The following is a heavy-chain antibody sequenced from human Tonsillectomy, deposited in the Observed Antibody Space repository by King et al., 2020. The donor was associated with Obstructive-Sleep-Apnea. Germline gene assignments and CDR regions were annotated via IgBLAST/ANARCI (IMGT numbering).Heavy chain of an antibody. CDR3: ARPGATPYYFDY. V-gene: IGHV5-10-1*01. CDR2: VNPSDSDT. J-gene: IGHJ4*02. D-gene: IGHD1-26*01. CDR1: GYSFTSYW. Sequence: QLVQSGEEVKKPGESLRFSCKGFGYSFTSYWISWVRHMPGKGLELVGRVNPSDSDTNYSPTFQGHVTISADKSISTAYLQWSSLKASDTAMYYCARPGATPYYFDYWGQGTLVTVSS.